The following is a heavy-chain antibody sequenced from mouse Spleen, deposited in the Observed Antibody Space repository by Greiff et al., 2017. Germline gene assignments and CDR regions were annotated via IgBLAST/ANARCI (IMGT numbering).Heavy chain of an antibody. D-gene: IGHD1-1*01. CDR2: INPSSGYT. J-gene: IGHJ4*01. CDR3: ASPLLRFMDY. V-gene: IGHV1-4*01. Sequence: VKVVESGAELARPGASVKMSCKASGYTFTSYTMHWVKQRPGQGLEWIGYINPSSGYTNYNQKFKDKATLTADESSSTAYMQLSSLTSEDSAVYYCASPLLRFMDYWGQGTSVTVSS. CDR1: GYTFTSYT.